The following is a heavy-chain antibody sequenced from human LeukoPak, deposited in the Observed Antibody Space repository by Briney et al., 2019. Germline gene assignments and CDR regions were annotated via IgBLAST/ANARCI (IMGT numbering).Heavy chain of an antibody. V-gene: IGHV1-2*02. J-gene: IGHJ1*01. CDR1: GYTFTGYY. CDR3: ARAPVTPSRGAEYFQH. CDR2: INPNSGGT. D-gene: IGHD4-23*01. Sequence: ASVKVSCKASGYTFTGYYMHWVRQSPGQGLEWMGWINPNSGGTNYAQKFQGRVTMTRDTSISTAYMELSRLRSDDTAVYYCARAPVTPSRGAEYFQHWGQGTLVTVSS.